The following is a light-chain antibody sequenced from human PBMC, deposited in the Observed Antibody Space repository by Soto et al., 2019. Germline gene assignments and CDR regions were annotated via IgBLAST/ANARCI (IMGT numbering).Light chain of an antibody. V-gene: IGLV2-18*02. CDR1: SSDVGNSNG. J-gene: IGLJ1*01. Sequence: QSVLTQPPSVSGSPGQSVAISCTGTSSDVGNSNGVSWYQQAPGAAPKLMIYDVTNRPSGVPDRFSGSKSGTSASLAITGLQAEDEADYYCQSYDSSLTGFYVFGTGTKVTVL. CDR3: QSYDSSLTGFYV. CDR2: DVT.